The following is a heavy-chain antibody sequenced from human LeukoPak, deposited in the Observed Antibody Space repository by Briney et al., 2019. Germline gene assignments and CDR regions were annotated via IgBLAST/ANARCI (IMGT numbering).Heavy chain of an antibody. V-gene: IGHV3-7*03. Sequence: GGSLRLSCAAFGFTFSGYWMSWVRQAPGKGLEWVANIKQDGSEKYYVDSVKGRFTISRDNAKNSLYLQMNSLRAEDTAVYFCARGQTTVTNWGQGTLVTVSS. J-gene: IGHJ4*02. CDR2: IKQDGSEK. CDR3: ARGQTTVTN. CDR1: GFTFSGYW. D-gene: IGHD4-17*01.